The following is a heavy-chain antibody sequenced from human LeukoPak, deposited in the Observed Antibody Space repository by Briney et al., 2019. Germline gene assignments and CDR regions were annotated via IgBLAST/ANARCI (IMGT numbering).Heavy chain of an antibody. CDR3: ARGVSGTTMIVAPAFDI. J-gene: IGHJ3*02. Sequence: GRSLRLSCAVSGFTFDDYAMHWVRQVPGKGLEWVSGINWNSDSIGYADSVKGRFTTSRDNAKNSLYLQMNSLRAEDTALYYCARGVSGTTMIVAPAFDIWGQGTMVTVSS. CDR2: INWNSDSI. V-gene: IGHV3-9*01. D-gene: IGHD3-22*01. CDR1: GFTFDDYA.